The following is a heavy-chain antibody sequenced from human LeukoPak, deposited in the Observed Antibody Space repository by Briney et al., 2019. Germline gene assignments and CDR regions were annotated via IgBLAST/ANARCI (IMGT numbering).Heavy chain of an antibody. CDR2: ISYDGSNK. D-gene: IGHD6-19*01. CDR3: AREVYSSGVDY. J-gene: IGHJ4*02. Sequence: GGSLRLSCAASGFTFSSYAMPWVRQAPGKGLEWVAVISYDGSNKYYADSVKGRFTISRDNSKNTLYLQMNSLRAEDTAVYYCAREVYSSGVDYWGQGTLVTVSS. V-gene: IGHV3-30-3*01. CDR1: GFTFSSYA.